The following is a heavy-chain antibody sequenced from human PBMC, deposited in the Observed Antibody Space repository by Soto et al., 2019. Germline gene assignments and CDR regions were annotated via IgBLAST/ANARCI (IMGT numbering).Heavy chain of an antibody. CDR3: ASGSFMWDGGYYYYGMDV. V-gene: IGHV1-18*01. J-gene: IGHJ6*02. Sequence: ASVKVSCKASGYTFTSYGISWVRQAPGQGLEWMGWISAYNGNTNYAQKLQGRVTMTTDTSTSTAYMELRSLRSDDTAVYYCASGSFMWDGGYYYYGMDVWGQGSSVPVSS. CDR2: ISAYNGNT. D-gene: IGHD1-26*01. CDR1: GYTFTSYG.